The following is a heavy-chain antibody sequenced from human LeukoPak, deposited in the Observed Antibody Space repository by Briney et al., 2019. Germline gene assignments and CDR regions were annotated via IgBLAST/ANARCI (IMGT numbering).Heavy chain of an antibody. Sequence: SETLSLTCTVSGDSISSSSYYWGWLRQPPGMGLEWCGSVYYSGSTYYNPSLKSRVTISVDTSKNQFSLKLSSLTAADTAVYYCARSNQLLGNFDYWGQGTLVTVSS. CDR1: GDSISSSSYY. CDR3: ARSNQLLGNFDY. J-gene: IGHJ4*02. D-gene: IGHD2-2*01. CDR2: VYYSGST. V-gene: IGHV4-39*01.